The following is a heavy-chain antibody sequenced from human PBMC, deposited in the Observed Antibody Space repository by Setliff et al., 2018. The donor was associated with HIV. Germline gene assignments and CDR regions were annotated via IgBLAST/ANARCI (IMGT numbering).Heavy chain of an antibody. V-gene: IGHV2-70*17. D-gene: IGHD2-15*01. CDR3: ARDIVVVRDYYYMDV. J-gene: IGHJ6*03. Sequence: SGPTLVNPTQTLTLTCTFSGFSLTTSGTCVSWIRQPPGKALEWLARVDWGDNRFYNSSLRTRLTISKDTSKNQVVLTMTNMDPVDTATYYCARDIVVVRDYYYMDVWGKGTTVTSP. CDR1: GFSLTTSGTC. CDR2: VDWGDNR.